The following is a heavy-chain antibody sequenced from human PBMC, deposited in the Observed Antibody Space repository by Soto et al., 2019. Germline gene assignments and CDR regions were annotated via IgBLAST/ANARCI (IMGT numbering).Heavy chain of an antibody. Sequence: PGGSLRLSCAASGFTFSSYAMSCVRQAPGKGLEWVSAISGSGGSTYYADSVKGRFTISRDNSKNTLYLQMNSLRAEDTAVYYCAKDASGYSSSWLDYWGQGTVVTVSS. J-gene: IGHJ4*02. D-gene: IGHD6-13*01. V-gene: IGHV3-23*01. CDR3: AKDASGYSSSWLDY. CDR2: ISGSGGST. CDR1: GFTFSSYA.